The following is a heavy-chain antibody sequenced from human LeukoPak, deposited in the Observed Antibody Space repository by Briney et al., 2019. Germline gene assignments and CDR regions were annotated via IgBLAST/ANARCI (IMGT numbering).Heavy chain of an antibody. CDR2: IRSKANSYAT. CDR1: GVTFSGSA. D-gene: IGHD3-22*01. V-gene: IGHV3-73*01. J-gene: IGHJ4*02. Sequence: PGGSQTLSCAASGVTFSGSAMHWVRQASGKGLEWVGRIRSKANSYATAYAASLKGSFSISRDDSLNTAYLQMNSLKTEDTAVYYCTRQFDSSGYYPDYWGQGTLLTVSS. CDR3: TRQFDSSGYYPDY.